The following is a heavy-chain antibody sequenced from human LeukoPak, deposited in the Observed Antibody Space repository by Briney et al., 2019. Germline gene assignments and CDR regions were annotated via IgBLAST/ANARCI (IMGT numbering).Heavy chain of an antibody. V-gene: IGHV3-30*01. J-gene: IGHJ4*02. D-gene: IGHD3-10*01. CDR3: ARDRSLSSFGELLA. CDR2: ISYDGTNT. CDR1: GFTFRSYA. Sequence: PGRSLRLSCAASGFTFRSYAMHWVRQAPGRGLEWVTVISYDGTNTYYADSVKGRFTISRDNSKNTLHLQMNSLRAEDTAVYCARDRSLSSFGELLAWGQGSLVTVSS.